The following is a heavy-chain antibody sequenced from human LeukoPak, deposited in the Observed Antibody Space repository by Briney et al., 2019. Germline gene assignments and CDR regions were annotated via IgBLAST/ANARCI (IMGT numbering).Heavy chain of an antibody. J-gene: IGHJ4*02. CDR2: INPNSGGT. CDR3: SRDRGYYDSGNFPTDF. CDR1: GYTFTGYF. Sequence: ASVKVSCKASGYTFTGYFIHWVRQAPGQGLEWMGWINPNSGGTNYAQKFQGRVTMTRDTSINTTYMELSRLTSDDTAVYYCSRDRGYYDSGNFPTDFWGQGTLVTVSS. D-gene: IGHD3-10*01. V-gene: IGHV1-2*02.